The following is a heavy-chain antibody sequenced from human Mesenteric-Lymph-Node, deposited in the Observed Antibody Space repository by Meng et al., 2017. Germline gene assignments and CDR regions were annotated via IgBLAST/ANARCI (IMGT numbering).Heavy chain of an antibody. Sequence: GESLKISCAASGFSFSDYFMTWSRQAPGKGLEWLSCISNTGSITYHADSVKGRFSISRDNAKNSLYLQMNSRRPEDTAVDYCTTVSSSSLGYWGQGTLVTVSS. V-gene: IGHV3-11*01. J-gene: IGHJ4*02. CDR2: ISNTGSIT. D-gene: IGHD6-6*01. CDR1: GFSFSDYF. CDR3: TTVSSSSLGY.